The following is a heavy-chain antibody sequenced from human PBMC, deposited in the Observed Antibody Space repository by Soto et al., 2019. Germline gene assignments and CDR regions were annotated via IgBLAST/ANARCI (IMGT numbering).Heavy chain of an antibody. CDR3: VSPWGSSYGDMDV. V-gene: IGHV5-51*01. Sequence: PGESLKISCQGTGYSFTNYWIGWVRQMPGKGLEWMGIMYPYNSQTRYSPSFQGQVTISADKSISTAYLQWSSLKASDTAIYYCVSPWGSSYGDMDVWGQGTTVTVSS. CDR2: MYPYNSQT. CDR1: GYSFTNYW. D-gene: IGHD4-17*01. J-gene: IGHJ6*02.